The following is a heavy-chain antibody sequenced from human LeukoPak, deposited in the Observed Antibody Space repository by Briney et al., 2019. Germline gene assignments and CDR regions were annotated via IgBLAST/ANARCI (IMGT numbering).Heavy chain of an antibody. CDR3: ARCDGASLYYYYMDV. J-gene: IGHJ6*03. V-gene: IGHV4-59*08. CDR1: GGSISDYY. Sequence: SETLSLTCTVSGGSISDYYWSWIRQPPGEGLEWIGYIYYSGSTNYNPSLKSRVTISVDTSKNQFSLKLSSVTAADTAVYYCARCDGASLYYYYMDVWGKGTTVTVSS. CDR2: IYYSGST. D-gene: IGHD4-17*01.